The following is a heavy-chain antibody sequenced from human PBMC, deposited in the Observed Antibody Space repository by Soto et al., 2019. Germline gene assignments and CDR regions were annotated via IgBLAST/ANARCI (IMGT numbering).Heavy chain of an antibody. D-gene: IGHD6-19*01. J-gene: IGHJ6*02. CDR2: IYPGDSDT. Sequence: PGESLKISCKGSGYSFTSYWIGWVRQMPGKGLEWMGIIYPGDSDTRYSPSFQGQVTISADKSISTAYLQWSSLKASDTAMYYCARYEWLVPDYYYYYGMDVWGQGTTVTVSS. CDR3: ARYEWLVPDYYYYYGMDV. V-gene: IGHV5-51*01. CDR1: GYSFTSYW.